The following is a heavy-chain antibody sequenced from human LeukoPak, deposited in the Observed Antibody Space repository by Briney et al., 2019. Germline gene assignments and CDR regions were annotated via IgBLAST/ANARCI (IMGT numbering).Heavy chain of an antibody. CDR2: ISSNGGST. Sequence: GGSLRLSCAASGFTFSSYAMHWVRQAPGKGLEYVSAISSNGGSTYYANSVKGRFTISRDNSKNTLYLQMGSLRAEDMAVYYCARDGKYGDFHDAFDIWGQGTMVTVSS. CDR1: GFTFSSYA. CDR3: ARDGKYGDFHDAFDI. J-gene: IGHJ3*02. D-gene: IGHD4-17*01. V-gene: IGHV3-64*01.